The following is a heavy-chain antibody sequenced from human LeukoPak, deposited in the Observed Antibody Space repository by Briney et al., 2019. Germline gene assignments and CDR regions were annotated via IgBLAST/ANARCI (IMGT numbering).Heavy chain of an antibody. CDR2: IYPRDGST. CDR1: GYTFTSNY. V-gene: IGHV1-46*01. CDR3: ARDQEGFDY. Sequence: ASVKVSCKASGYTFTSNYIHWVRQAPGQGLEWMGMIYPRDGSTSYAQKFQGRVTVTRDTSTSTVHMELSGLRSEDTAVYYCARDQEGFDYWGQGTLDTVSS. J-gene: IGHJ4*02.